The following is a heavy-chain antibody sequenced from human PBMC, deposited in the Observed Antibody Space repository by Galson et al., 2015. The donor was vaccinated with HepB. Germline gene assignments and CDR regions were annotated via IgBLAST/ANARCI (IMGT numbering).Heavy chain of an antibody. J-gene: IGHJ6*02. V-gene: IGHV3-74*01. Sequence: SLRLSCAASGFTFSSYWMHWVRQAPGKGLVWVSRINSDGSSTSYADSVKGRFTISRDNAKNTLYLQMNSLRAEDTAVYYCARDHGVEMATIIHYYYGMDVWGQGTTVTVSS. CDR3: ARDHGVEMATIIHYYYGMDV. CDR1: GFTFSSYW. D-gene: IGHD5-24*01. CDR2: INSDGSST.